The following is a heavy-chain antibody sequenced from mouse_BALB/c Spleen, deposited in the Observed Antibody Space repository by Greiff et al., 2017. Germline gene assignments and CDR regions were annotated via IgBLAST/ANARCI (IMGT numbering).Heavy chain of an antibody. CDR3: ARPYGNFWYFDV. J-gene: IGHJ1*01. Sequence: QVQLQQSGPELVKPGASVRISCKASGYTFTSYYIHWVKQRPGQGLEWIGWIYPGNVNTKYNEKFKGKATLTADKSSSTAYMQLSSLTSEDSAVYFCARPYGNFWYFDVWGAWTTVTVSS. CDR2: IYPGNVNT. CDR1: GYTFTSYY. V-gene: IGHV1S56*01. D-gene: IGHD2-1*01.